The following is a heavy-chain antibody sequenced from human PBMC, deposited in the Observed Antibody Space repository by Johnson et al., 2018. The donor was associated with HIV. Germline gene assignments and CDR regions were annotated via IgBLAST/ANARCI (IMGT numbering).Heavy chain of an antibody. CDR1: GFTFSSYW. CDR3: ARDKAVGYSSGWHAFDI. V-gene: IGHV3-74*01. D-gene: IGHD6-19*01. CDR2: INSDGSST. Sequence: VQLVESGGGLVQPGGSLRLSCAASGFTFSSYWMHWVRQAPGKGLVWVSRINSDGSSTSYADSVKGRFTISRDNAKNTLYLQMNSLRAEDTAVYYCARDKAVGYSSGWHAFDIWGQGTTVSVS. J-gene: IGHJ3*02.